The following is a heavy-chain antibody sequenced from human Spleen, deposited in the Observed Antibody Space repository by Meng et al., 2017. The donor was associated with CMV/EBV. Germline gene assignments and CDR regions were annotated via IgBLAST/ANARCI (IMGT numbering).Heavy chain of an antibody. Sequence: SVKVSCKASGGTFSSYAISWVRQAPGQGLEWMGGIIPIFGTANYAQKFQGRVTITTDESTSTAYMELSSLRSEDTAVYYCARDEALEDILVVPMGGHRYSGMDVWGQGTTVTVSS. V-gene: IGHV1-69*05. CDR2: IIPIFGTA. CDR1: GGTFSSYA. D-gene: IGHD2-2*01. J-gene: IGHJ6*02. CDR3: ARDEALEDILVVPMGGHRYSGMDV.